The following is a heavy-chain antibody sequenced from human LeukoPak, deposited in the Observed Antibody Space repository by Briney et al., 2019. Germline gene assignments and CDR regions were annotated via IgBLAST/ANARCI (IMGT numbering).Heavy chain of an antibody. CDR1: GFTFSSYA. Sequence: GGSLRLSCAASGFTFSSYAMRWVRQASGKGLEWVSSISGSGGSTYYADSVKGRFTISRDNSKNTLYLQMNSLRAEDTAVYYCAKDWDYYGSGSYSDYWGQGTLVTVSS. CDR2: ISGSGGST. CDR3: AKDWDYYGSGSYSDY. D-gene: IGHD3-10*01. V-gene: IGHV3-23*01. J-gene: IGHJ4*02.